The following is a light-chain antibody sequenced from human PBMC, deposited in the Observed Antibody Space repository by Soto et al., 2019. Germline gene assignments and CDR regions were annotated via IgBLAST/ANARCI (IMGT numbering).Light chain of an antibody. CDR2: DIS. Sequence: EIVLTQSPVTLSLSPGDRAALSCRASVSVSSRLAWYQQKPGQAPKLLFYDISKRATGIPARFSGSGSGTDFTLTITSLEPEDFAVYYCQQRDYWQVTFGQGTRLEI. V-gene: IGKV3-11*01. CDR1: VSVSSR. CDR3: QQRDYWQVT. J-gene: IGKJ5*01.